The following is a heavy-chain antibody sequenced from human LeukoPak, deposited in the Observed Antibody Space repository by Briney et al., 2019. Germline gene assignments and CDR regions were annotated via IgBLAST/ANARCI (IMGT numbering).Heavy chain of an antibody. CDR3: ATGEPNSYYDILTGPAGG. CDR2: MNPNSGNT. J-gene: IGHJ4*02. Sequence: ASVKVSCKASGYTFTSYDINWVRQATGQGLEWMGWMNPNSGNTGYAQKFQGRVTMTTNTSISTAYMELSSLRSEDAAVYYCATGEPNSYYDILTGPAGGWGQGTLVTVSS. D-gene: IGHD3-9*01. V-gene: IGHV1-8*01. CDR1: GYTFTSYD.